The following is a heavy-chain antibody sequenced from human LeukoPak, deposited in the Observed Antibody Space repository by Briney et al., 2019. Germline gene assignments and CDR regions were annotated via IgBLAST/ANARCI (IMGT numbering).Heavy chain of an antibody. CDR3: AKGVRRGIAVAGNLGYFDY. Sequence: GGSLRLSCAASGFTFSSYGMHWVRQAPGKGLEWVAFIRYDGSNKYYAGSVKGRFTISRDNSKNTLYLQMNSLRAEDTAVYYCAKGVRRGIAVAGNLGYFDYWGQGTLVTVSS. V-gene: IGHV3-30*02. CDR1: GFTFSSYG. D-gene: IGHD6-19*01. CDR2: IRYDGSNK. J-gene: IGHJ4*02.